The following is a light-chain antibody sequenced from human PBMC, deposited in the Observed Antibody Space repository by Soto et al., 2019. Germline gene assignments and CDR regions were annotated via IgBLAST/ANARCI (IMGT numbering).Light chain of an antibody. Sequence: IQMTQSPSSLSASVGDRVTITCRSSQTISNFLNWYQQKPGKAPKLLIHDASSLHSGVPSRFTGSGTGTDFSVTIGSRRREGFATYYCQRSHSTFDLTFGQGAKVEIK. CDR1: QTISNF. J-gene: IGKJ1*01. CDR2: DAS. V-gene: IGKV1-39*01. CDR3: QRSHSTFDLT.